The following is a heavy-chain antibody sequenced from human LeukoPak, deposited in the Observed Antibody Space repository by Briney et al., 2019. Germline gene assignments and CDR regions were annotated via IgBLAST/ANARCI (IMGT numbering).Heavy chain of an antibody. CDR1: GGSISSGSYY. J-gene: IGHJ4*02. V-gene: IGHV4-61*02. CDR3: ARGDFSSSDY. Sequence: PSETLSLTCTVSGGSISSGSYYWSWIRQPAGKGLEWIGRIYTSGSTNYNPPLKSRVTISVDTSKNQFSLKLSSVTAADTAVYYCARGDFSSSDYWGQGTLVTVSS. CDR2: IYTSGST. D-gene: IGHD6-6*01.